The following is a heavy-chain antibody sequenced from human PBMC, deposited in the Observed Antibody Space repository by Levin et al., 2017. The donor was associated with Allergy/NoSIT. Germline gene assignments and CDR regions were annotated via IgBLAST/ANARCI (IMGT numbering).Heavy chain of an antibody. CDR3: ARRGTRGGYDRYYFDY. CDR2: IATRITYT. D-gene: IGHD5-12*01. J-gene: IGHJ4*02. V-gene: IGHV3-11*03. Sequence: GESLKISCAASGFPFSGYYMSWIRQAPGKGLEWVSYIATRITYTNYADSVKGRFTISRDNAKNSLSLQINSLRAEDTAVYYCARRGTRGGYDRYYFDYWGQGTLVTVSS. CDR1: GFPFSGYY.